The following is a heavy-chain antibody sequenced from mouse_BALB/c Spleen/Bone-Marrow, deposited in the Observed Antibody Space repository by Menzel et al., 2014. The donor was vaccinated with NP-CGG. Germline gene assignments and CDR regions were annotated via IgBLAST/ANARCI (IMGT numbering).Heavy chain of an antibody. CDR1: GYTFTSYR. CDR3: SSNDYYAIDF. J-gene: IGHJ4*01. Sequence: PGAQRVKPGTSLKLSCKASGYTFTSYRVNWVKLRPGQGLEWIGDIYPVSASTNYNEKFRSKATLTVDTSSSTAYMQLSNLASDDSALYYCSSNDYYAIDFWGQGTSVTVSS. V-gene: IGHV1-55*01. CDR2: IYPVSAST.